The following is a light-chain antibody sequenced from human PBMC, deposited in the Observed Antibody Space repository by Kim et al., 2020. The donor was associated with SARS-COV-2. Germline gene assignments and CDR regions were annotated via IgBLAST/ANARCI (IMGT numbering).Light chain of an antibody. Sequence: SPGERATHSCRASQSVSSSHLAWYQQKPGQAPRLLIYDASSRATGIPDRFSGSGSGTDFTLTISRLESEDFAVYYCQQSGGSPLTFGGGTKVDIK. V-gene: IGKV3-20*01. CDR1: QSVSSSH. J-gene: IGKJ4*01. CDR2: DAS. CDR3: QQSGGSPLT.